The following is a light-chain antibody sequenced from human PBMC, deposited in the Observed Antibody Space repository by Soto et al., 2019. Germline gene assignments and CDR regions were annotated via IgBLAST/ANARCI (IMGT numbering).Light chain of an antibody. Sequence: DIQMTQSPSSLSASVGDRVTITCRASPTISSSLTWYQQKPGKAPDLLIYAASNLQSGVPSRFSGSVSGSDFTLTISSLQPEDFATYYCQQSYSSPQMYTFGQGTRLEIK. V-gene: IGKV1-39*01. CDR2: AAS. CDR3: QQSYSSPQMYT. CDR1: PTISSS. J-gene: IGKJ2*01.